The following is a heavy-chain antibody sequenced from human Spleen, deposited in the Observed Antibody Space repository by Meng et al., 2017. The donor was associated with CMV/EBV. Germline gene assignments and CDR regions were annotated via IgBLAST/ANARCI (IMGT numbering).Heavy chain of an antibody. D-gene: IGHD3-3*01. CDR3: ARGSRFLEWLSPDY. J-gene: IGHJ4*02. CDR2: INHSGSA. V-gene: IGHV4-34*01. CDR1: GESSSDYY. Sequence: SETLSLTCAVYGESSSDYYWTWIRQPPGKGLEWIGEINHSGSAIRNPSLKSRVTISADTSKNQFSLKLSSVTAADTAVYYCARGSRFLEWLSPDYWGQGTLVTVSS.